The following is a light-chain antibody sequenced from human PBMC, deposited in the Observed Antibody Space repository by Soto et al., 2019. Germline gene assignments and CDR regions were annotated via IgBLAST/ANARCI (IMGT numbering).Light chain of an antibody. CDR2: GAS. J-gene: IGKJ1*01. V-gene: IGKV3-15*01. CDR1: QSVSSN. Sequence: EIEMTQSPATLSVSPGERATLSCMASQSVSSNLAWYQQKPGQAPGLLIYGASTRATGIPARFSGSGSGTEFTLTISSLQPDDFATYYCQQYNSYSAWTFGQGTKVDIK. CDR3: QQYNSYSAWT.